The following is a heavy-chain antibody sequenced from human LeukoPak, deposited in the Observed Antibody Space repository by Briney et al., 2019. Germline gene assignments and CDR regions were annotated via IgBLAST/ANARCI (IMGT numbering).Heavy chain of an antibody. D-gene: IGHD6-19*01. Sequence: PSETLSLTCTVSGYSISSGFYWGWIRQPPGKGLEWIGSMDHSGSAYYNPSLKSRVTISVDTSKNQFSLNLSSVTAADSAVYYCAKDAILSVAGSDYWGQGTLVTVSS. J-gene: IGHJ4*02. CDR2: MDHSGSA. CDR3: AKDAILSVAGSDY. CDR1: GYSISSGFY. V-gene: IGHV4-38-2*02.